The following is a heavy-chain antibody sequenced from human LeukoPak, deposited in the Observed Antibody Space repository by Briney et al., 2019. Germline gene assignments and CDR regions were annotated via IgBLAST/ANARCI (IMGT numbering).Heavy chain of an antibody. V-gene: IGHV3-21*01. CDR3: AREAYCSSTSCYVGGFDP. J-gene: IGHJ5*02. CDR1: GFTFSSYS. CDR2: ISSSSSYI. D-gene: IGHD2-2*01. Sequence: GGSLRLSCAASGFTFSSYSMNWVRQAPGKGLEWVSSISSSSSYIYYADSVKGRFTISRDNAKNSLYLQMNSLRAEDTAVYSCAREAYCSSTSCYVGGFDPWGQGTLVTVSS.